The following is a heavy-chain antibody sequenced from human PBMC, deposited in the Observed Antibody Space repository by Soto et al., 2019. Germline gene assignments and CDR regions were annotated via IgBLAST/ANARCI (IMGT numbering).Heavy chain of an antibody. CDR1: GGSISSYY. Sequence: QVQLQESGPGLVKPSETLSLTCTVSGGSISSYYWSWIRQPPGKGLEWIGYIYYSGSTNYNPSLKSRVTISVDTSKNQFSLKLSSVTAADTAVYYCARAGARPGSGYYYLDYWGQGTLVTVSS. CDR2: IYYSGST. V-gene: IGHV4-59*01. J-gene: IGHJ4*02. D-gene: IGHD3-22*01. CDR3: ARAGARPGSGYYYLDY.